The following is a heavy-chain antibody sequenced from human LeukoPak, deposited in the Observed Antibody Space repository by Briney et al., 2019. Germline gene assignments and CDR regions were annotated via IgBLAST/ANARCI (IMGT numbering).Heavy chain of an antibody. V-gene: IGHV3-9*01. CDR3: AKDTISGGNYLYYFDY. CDR1: GFTFDDYA. Sequence: GGSLRLSCAVSGFTFDDYAMHWVRQAPGKGLEWVSGISWNSGTIVYADSVKGRFTISRDNAKNSLYLQMNSLRAEDTALYYCAKDTISGGNYLYYFDYWGQGTLVTVSS. D-gene: IGHD1-26*01. CDR2: ISWNSGTI. J-gene: IGHJ4*02.